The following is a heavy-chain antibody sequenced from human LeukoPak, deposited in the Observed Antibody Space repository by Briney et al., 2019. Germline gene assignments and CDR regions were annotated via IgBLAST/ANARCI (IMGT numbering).Heavy chain of an antibody. CDR3: ARDREPGYSGYDFDY. CDR1: GFTFSSHA. V-gene: IGHV3-30-3*01. J-gene: IGHJ4*02. D-gene: IGHD5-12*01. Sequence: GRSLRLSCAASGFTFSSHAMHWVRQAPGKGLEWVAVISYDGSNKYYADSVKGRFTISRDNSKNTLYLQMNSLRAEDTAVYYCARDREPGYSGYDFDYWGQGTLVTVSS. CDR2: ISYDGSNK.